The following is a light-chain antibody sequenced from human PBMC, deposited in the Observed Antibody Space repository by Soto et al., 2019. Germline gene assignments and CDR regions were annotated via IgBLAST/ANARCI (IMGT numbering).Light chain of an antibody. CDR3: QQGYNTPWT. CDR2: AAS. V-gene: IGKV1-39*01. Sequence: DIQLTQSPSSLSASVGDRVTITCRASQSIRTYLNWYQQKPGKAPKLLIYAASSLQSGVPSRFRGSGSGTDFTLTISSLQPEDFAAYYCQQGYNTPWTFGLGTKVEIK. CDR1: QSIRTY. J-gene: IGKJ1*01.